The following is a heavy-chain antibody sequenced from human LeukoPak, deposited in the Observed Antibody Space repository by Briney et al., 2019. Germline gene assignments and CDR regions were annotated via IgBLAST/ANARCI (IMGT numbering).Heavy chain of an antibody. J-gene: IGHJ4*02. V-gene: IGHV4-39*01. Sequence: SETLSLTCTVSGGSISSSSYYWGWIRQPPGKGLEWIGRIYYSGSTYYTTSLKSRVTKYVDTSKNQFSLKLSSVTAADTAVYYCARHSIEAVAGTFDYWGQGTLVTVSS. D-gene: IGHD6-19*01. CDR3: ARHSIEAVAGTFDY. CDR1: GGSISSSSYY. CDR2: IYYSGST.